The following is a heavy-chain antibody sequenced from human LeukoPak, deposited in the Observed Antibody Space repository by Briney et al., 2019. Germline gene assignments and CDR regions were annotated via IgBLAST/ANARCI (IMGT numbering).Heavy chain of an antibody. CDR1: GYSFATYW. Sequence: GESLKISCKGSGYSFATYWIGWVRQMPGKGLEWLGTIYPGDSDTRYSPSFQGPVTISVDQSISTAYLQWSSLRASETAMYYCVRGQRVLDYWGQGTLVTVSP. CDR2: IYPGDSDT. J-gene: IGHJ4*02. V-gene: IGHV5-51*06. CDR3: VRGQRVLDY. D-gene: IGHD3-10*01.